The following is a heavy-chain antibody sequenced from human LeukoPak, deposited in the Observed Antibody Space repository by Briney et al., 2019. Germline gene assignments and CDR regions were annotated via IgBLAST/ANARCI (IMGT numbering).Heavy chain of an antibody. Sequence: GGSLRLSCAVSGFSVTSNFMSWVRQAPGKGLQWVSVTYDRGDTYYADSVKGRFTISRDTSKNTLYLQMNSLGAEDTAVYYCAERRPSTCNLCFVYWGRGTLVTVSS. D-gene: IGHD1-1*01. CDR1: GFSVTSNF. J-gene: IGHJ4*02. V-gene: IGHV3-66*02. CDR2: TYDRGDT. CDR3: AERRPSTCNLCFVY.